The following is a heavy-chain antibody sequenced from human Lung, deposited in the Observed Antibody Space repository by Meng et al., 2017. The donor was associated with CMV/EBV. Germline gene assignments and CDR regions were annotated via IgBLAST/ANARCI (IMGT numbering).Heavy chain of an antibody. CDR3: ARTLGSYYDY. CDR2: IIPILGIV. D-gene: IGHD1-26*01. V-gene: IGHV1-69*10. Sequence: KVYCKASGGNLSSYALSWVRQAPGQGLEWMGDIIPILGIVNYAQKFRGRVTITADRATGTAYMELSSLRSEDTAVYYCARTLGSYYDYWGQGTLVTVSS. CDR1: GGNLSSYA. J-gene: IGHJ4*02.